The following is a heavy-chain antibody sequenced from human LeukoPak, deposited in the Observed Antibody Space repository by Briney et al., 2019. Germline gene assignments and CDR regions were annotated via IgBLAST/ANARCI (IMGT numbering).Heavy chain of an antibody. CDR1: GFTVSSNF. D-gene: IGHD1-26*01. Sequence: GGSLRLSCAASGFTVSSNFMTWVRQAPGKGLEWVSAFYSGGTTYYADSVKGRFTISRDNSKNTLYLQMNSLRAEDTAVYYCAITRYSGSSPFDSWGQGTPVTVSS. V-gene: IGHV3-53*01. CDR2: FYSGGTT. J-gene: IGHJ4*02. CDR3: AITRYSGSSPFDS.